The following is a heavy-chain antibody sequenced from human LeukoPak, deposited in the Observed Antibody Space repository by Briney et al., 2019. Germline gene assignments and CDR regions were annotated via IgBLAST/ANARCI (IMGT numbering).Heavy chain of an antibody. CDR2: ISYDETNY. V-gene: IGHV3-30*04. CDR3: ARARTGSYYSTFEH. D-gene: IGHD1-26*01. Sequence: GGSLRLSCTASGFTFSAYAMHWVRQAPGKGLEWVAVISYDETNYYYAESVKGRFSISRDDSKNTLVLQMSSLTTEDTGVYYCARARTGSYYSTFEHWGPGTLVSVSS. J-gene: IGHJ1*01. CDR1: GFTFSAYA.